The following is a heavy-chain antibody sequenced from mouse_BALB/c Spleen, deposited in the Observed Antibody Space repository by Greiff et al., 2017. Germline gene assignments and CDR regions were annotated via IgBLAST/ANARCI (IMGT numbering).Heavy chain of an antibody. CDR3: AREGGNYIWFAY. CDR2: ISTYYGDA. V-gene: IGHV1S137*01. J-gene: IGHJ3*01. CDR1: GYTFTDYA. Sequence: VQLQQPGAELVRPGVSVKISCKGSGYTFTDYAMHWVKQSHAKSLEWIGVISTYYGDASYNQKFKGKATMTVDKSSSTAYMELARLTSEDSAIYYCAREGGNYIWFAYWGQGTLVTVSA. D-gene: IGHD2-1*01.